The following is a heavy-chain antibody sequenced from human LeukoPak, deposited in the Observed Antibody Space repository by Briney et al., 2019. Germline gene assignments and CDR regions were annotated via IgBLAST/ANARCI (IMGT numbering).Heavy chain of an antibody. V-gene: IGHV4-30-4*01. J-gene: IGHJ5*02. D-gene: IGHD5-18*01. CDR3: ARDMNTAMVWAARFDP. CDR1: GGSISSGDYY. Sequence: SQTLSLTCTVSGGSISSGDYYWSWIRQPPGKGLEWIAYMYYSGSTYYNPSLKSRVTMSADTSKNQLSLKLSSVTAADTAVYYCARDMNTAMVWAARFDPWGQGTLVTVSS. CDR2: MYYSGST.